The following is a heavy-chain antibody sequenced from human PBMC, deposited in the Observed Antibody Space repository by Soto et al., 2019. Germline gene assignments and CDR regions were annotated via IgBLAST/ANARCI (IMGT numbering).Heavy chain of an antibody. J-gene: IGHJ4*02. V-gene: IGHV4-30-2*01. Sequence: QLQLPESGSGLVKPSRTLSLTCAVSGGSISSGGYSWSWIGKPPGKDLEWIGYIYHSGTTYYNPALKSRVTIPVDSSKNQSSLKLSSVTAADTAVYYCAAGGGLPRYYWGQGTLVTVSS. D-gene: IGHD5-12*01. CDR1: GGSISSGGYS. CDR2: IYHSGTT. CDR3: AAGGGLPRYY.